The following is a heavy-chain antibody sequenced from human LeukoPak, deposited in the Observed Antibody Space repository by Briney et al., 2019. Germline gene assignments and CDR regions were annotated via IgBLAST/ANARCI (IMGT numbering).Heavy chain of an antibody. V-gene: IGHV3-48*03. D-gene: IGHD3-22*01. CDR2: SSSSGNTI. J-gene: IGHJ4*02. CDR3: ARVRTDYYDRGYFDY. Sequence: GGSLRLSCAGSGFTFNSYEMNWVRQAPGKGLEWVSYSSSSGNTIYYADSVKGRFTISRDNVKNSLYLQMNSLRAEDTALYFCARVRTDYYDRGYFDYWGQGTLVTVSS. CDR1: GFTFNSYE.